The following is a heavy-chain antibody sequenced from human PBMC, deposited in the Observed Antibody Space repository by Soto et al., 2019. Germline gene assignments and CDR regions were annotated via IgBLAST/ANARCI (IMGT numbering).Heavy chain of an antibody. V-gene: IGHV1-69*12. CDR3: ARDPYITNSNYYYYYGMDV. CDR2: IIPIFGTA. D-gene: IGHD3-10*01. Sequence: QVQLVQSGAEVKKPGSSVKVSCKASGGTFSSYAISWVRQAPGQGLEWMGGIIPIFGTANYAQKFQGRVTITADESTSTAYMELISLRSEDTAVYYCARDPYITNSNYYYYYGMDVWGQGTTVTVSS. CDR1: GGTFSSYA. J-gene: IGHJ6*02.